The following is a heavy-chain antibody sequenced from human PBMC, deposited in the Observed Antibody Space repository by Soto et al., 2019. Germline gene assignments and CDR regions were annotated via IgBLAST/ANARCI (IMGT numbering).Heavy chain of an antibody. J-gene: IGHJ6*02. CDR1: GYSISSSNW. Sequence: SETLSLTCAVSGYSISSSNWWGWIRQPPWKGLEWIGFIYYSGSTYYNPSLKSRVTMSVDTSKNQFSLKLSSVTAVDTAVYYCARKGGGSCSGGSCGPRDVWGQGTTVTVSS. D-gene: IGHD2-15*01. V-gene: IGHV4-28*01. CDR3: ARKGGGSCSGGSCGPRDV. CDR2: IYYSGST.